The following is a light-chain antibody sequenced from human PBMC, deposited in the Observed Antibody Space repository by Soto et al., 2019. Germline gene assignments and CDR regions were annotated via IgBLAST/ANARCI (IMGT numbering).Light chain of an antibody. V-gene: IGLV1-44*01. Sequence: QSVLTQPPSASGTPGQRVTISCSGSNSNIDSNTVNWYQQLPVTAPKLLISSVNQRPSVVPDRFSGSKSGSSASLAISGLQSEDEADYYCAAWDDRLNGWVFGGGTKLTVL. CDR1: NSNIDSNT. CDR2: SVN. CDR3: AAWDDRLNGWV. J-gene: IGLJ3*02.